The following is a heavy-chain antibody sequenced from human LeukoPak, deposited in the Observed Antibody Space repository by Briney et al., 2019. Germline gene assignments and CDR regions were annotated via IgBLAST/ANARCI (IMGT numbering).Heavy chain of an antibody. CDR3: ARRSPYSTGWSSYFDY. D-gene: IGHD6-19*01. J-gene: IGHJ4*02. CDR2: IYRSGTT. V-gene: IGHV4-34*01. Sequence: SETLSLTCAVYGGSFSGYYWSWIRQPPGKGLEWIGEIYRSGTTNYKPSLKSRVTISLDKSRNHFSLKLTSVTAADSAVYYCARRSPYSTGWSSYFDYWGQGALVTVSS. CDR1: GGSFSGYY.